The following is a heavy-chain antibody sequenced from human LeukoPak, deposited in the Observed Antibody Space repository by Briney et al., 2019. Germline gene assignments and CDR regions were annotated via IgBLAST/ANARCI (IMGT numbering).Heavy chain of an antibody. CDR2: ISAYNGNT. V-gene: IGHV1-18*01. Sequence: ASVKVSCKASGYTFTSYGISWVRQAPGQGREWMGWISAYNGNTNYAQKLQGSVTMTTDTSTTTAYMELRSLRSDDTAVYYCARVITMVRGVITLSVDYWGPGTLVTVSS. CDR3: ARVITMVRGVITLSVDY. CDR1: GYTFTSYG. D-gene: IGHD3-10*01. J-gene: IGHJ4*02.